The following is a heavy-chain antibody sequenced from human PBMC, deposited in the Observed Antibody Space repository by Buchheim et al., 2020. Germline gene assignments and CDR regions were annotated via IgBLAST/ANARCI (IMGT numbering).Heavy chain of an antibody. J-gene: IGHJ6*02. D-gene: IGHD1-1*01. V-gene: IGHV3-72*01. CDR1: GFTFSDHY. CDR3: AREDGTVNYYYNYGMKV. Sequence: EVQLVESGGGLVQPGGSLRLSCAASGFTFSDHYMDWVRQAPGKGLEWVGRIRDKANTYTTEYAASVEGRFTSARDDSKTSLYLQMNSLKTEYTAVYYCAREDGTVNYYYNYGMKVWGQGTT. CDR2: IRDKANTYTT.